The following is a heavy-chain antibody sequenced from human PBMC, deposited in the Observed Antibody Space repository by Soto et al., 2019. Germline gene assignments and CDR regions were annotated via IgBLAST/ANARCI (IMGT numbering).Heavy chain of an antibody. CDR2: IRSKANSYAT. V-gene: IGHV3-73*01. CDR3: TGGAGGALDY. Sequence: EVQLVESGGGLVQPGGSLKLSCAASGFTFSGSAMHWVRQASGKGLEWVGRIRSKANSYATAYAASVKGRFTISRDDSKNTAYLQMNSRKTEAAAVYCCTGGAGGALDYWGQGTLVTVSS. D-gene: IGHD3-10*01. CDR1: GFTFSGSA. J-gene: IGHJ4*02.